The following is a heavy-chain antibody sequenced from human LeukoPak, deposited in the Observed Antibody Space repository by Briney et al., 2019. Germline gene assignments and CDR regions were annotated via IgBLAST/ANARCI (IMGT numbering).Heavy chain of an antibody. CDR2: ISSSSSSSYI. J-gene: IGHJ4*02. D-gene: IGHD3-10*01. V-gene: IGHV3-21*01. CDR1: GFTFSSYS. Sequence: GGSLRLSCAASGFTFSSYSMNWVRQAPGKGLEWVSSISSSSSSSYIYYADSVKGRFIISRDNAKNSLYLQMNSLRAEDTAVYYCARDLGPLGESHFDYWGQGTLVTVSS. CDR3: ARDLGPLGESHFDY.